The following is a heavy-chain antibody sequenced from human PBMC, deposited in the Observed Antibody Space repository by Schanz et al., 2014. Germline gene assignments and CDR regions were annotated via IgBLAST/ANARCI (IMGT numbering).Heavy chain of an antibody. J-gene: IGHJ4*02. D-gene: IGHD6-13*01. CDR2: ISGSGGST. CDR3: VSQTGSPNY. CDR1: GFTFSSYA. Sequence: VQLVESGGGLVKPGGSLRLSCAASGFTFSSYAMSWVRQAPGKGLEWVSAISGSGGSTYYADSVRGRFTISRDNSNKTVDLQMNSLRVEDTAVYFCVSQTGSPNYWGQGTLVTVSS. V-gene: IGHV3-23*04.